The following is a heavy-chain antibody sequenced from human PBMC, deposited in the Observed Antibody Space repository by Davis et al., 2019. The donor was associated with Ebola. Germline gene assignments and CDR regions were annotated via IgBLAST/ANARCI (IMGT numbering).Heavy chain of an antibody. CDR1: GITFSRYA. V-gene: IGHV3-48*03. D-gene: IGHD5-18*01. CDR2: ISDSGSTT. Sequence: GESLKISCAVSGITFSRYAMHWVRQAPGKGLEWISYISDSGSTTYYTDSVKGRFTISRDNAKNSLYLQMNTLRVEDTAIYYCVPGTWIRGQGTLVTVSS. CDR3: VPGTWI. J-gene: IGHJ4*02.